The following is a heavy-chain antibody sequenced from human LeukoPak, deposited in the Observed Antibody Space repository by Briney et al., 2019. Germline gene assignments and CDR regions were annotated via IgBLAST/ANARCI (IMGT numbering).Heavy chain of an antibody. Sequence: GGSLRLSCAASGFSFSSSGMHWVRQAPGKGPGWVAVIAYDGSNKYYTDSVKGRFTVSRDNSKNTLYLQMNSLRAEDTAVYYCAKEAFWPVGFDPWGQGALVTVSS. J-gene: IGHJ5*02. V-gene: IGHV3-30*18. CDR3: AKEAFWPVGFDP. CDR1: GFSFSSSG. CDR2: IAYDGSNK. D-gene: IGHD3-3*01.